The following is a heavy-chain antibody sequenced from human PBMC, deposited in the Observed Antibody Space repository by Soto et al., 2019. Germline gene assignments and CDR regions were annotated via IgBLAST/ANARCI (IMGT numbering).Heavy chain of an antibody. CDR1: GFTFSNAW. Sequence: EVQLVESGGGLVKPGGSVRLSGAASGFTFSNAWMSWVRQAPGKGREWVGRIKSKSAGGTTEYDAPVKDRFTISRDDSKNTLYLQMNSLKIEDTAVYYCARGHRSSGKIFDSWGQGTLVTVSS. J-gene: IGHJ4*02. V-gene: IGHV3-15*01. CDR3: ARGHRSSGKIFDS. D-gene: IGHD3-22*01. CDR2: IKSKSAGGTT.